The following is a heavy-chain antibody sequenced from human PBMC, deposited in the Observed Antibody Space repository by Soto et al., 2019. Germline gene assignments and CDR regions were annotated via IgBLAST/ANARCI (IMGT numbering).Heavy chain of an antibody. CDR2: IGTAGDT. CDR3: ARDREYSSSWYPYHPNYYYYYGMDV. D-gene: IGHD6-13*01. Sequence: SGVLLRLSYGSSGFTCSSYDIHCVRQAPGRGLEWVSAIGTAGDTYYPGSVKGRFTISRENAKNSLYLQMNSLRAEDTAVYYCARDREYSSSWYPYHPNYYYYYGMDVWGQGTTVTVSS. V-gene: IGHV3-13*01. J-gene: IGHJ6*02. CDR1: GFTCSSYD.